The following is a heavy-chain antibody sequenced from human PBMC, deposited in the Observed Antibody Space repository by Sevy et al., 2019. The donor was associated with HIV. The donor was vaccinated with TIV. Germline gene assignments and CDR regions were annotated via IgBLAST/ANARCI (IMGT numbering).Heavy chain of an antibody. Sequence: GGSLRLSCAASGFSFSEYGMHWVRQAPGKGLEWVAVISHDGRNNKYNPDSVKGRFTISRDNSKNTLYLQMNSLRVEDTAIYYCARDRGEILSSAFNYWGQGTLVTVSS. CDR2: ISHDGRNNK. D-gene: IGHD3-10*01. V-gene: IGHV3-30*04. J-gene: IGHJ4*02. CDR1: GFSFSEYG. CDR3: ARDRGEILSSAFNY.